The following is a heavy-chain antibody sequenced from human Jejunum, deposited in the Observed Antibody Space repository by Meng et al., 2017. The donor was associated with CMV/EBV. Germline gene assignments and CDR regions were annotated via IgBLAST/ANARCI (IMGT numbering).Heavy chain of an antibody. CDR3: AKGDSSGTSYFDY. Sequence: SGFIVSNYAMGWVRQAPGKGLEWVSITYGGGVTTYSADFVKGRFTISRDNSMNTVFLQMNSLRTDDTAVYYCAKGDSSGTSYFDYWGQGTRVTVSS. V-gene: IGHV3-23*03. CDR1: GFIVSNYA. J-gene: IGHJ4*02. CDR2: TYGGGVTT. D-gene: IGHD3-22*01.